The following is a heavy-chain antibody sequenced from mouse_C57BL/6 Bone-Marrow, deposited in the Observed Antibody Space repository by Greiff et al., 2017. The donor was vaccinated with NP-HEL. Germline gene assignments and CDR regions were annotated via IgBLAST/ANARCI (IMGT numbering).Heavy chain of an antibody. V-gene: IGHV5-16*01. CDR1: GFTFSDYY. Sequence: EVQLMESEGGLVQPGSSMKLSCTASGFTFSDYYMAWVRQVPEKGLEWVANINYDGSSTYYLDSLKSRFIISRDNAKNILYLQMSSLKSEDTATYYCARDHYGNYVGYRYFDVWGTGTTVTVSS. CDR2: INYDGSST. J-gene: IGHJ1*03. CDR3: ARDHYGNYVGYRYFDV. D-gene: IGHD2-1*01.